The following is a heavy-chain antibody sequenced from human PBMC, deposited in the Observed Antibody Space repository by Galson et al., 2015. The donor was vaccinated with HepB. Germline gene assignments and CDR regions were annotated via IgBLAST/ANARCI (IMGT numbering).Heavy chain of an antibody. J-gene: IGHJ4*02. CDR2: IGGYSGNT. D-gene: IGHD2/OR15-2a*01. CDR1: GYTLTNYD. CDR3: ARVCFYEGGHYGRFDY. Sequence: SVKVSCKASGYTLTNYDISWVRQAPGQGLEWMGWIGGYSGNTKYAQKLQGRVTMTTDTSTNTASMELRSLRSDDTAVYYCARVCFYEGGHYGRFDYWGQGTLVTVSS. V-gene: IGHV1-18*01.